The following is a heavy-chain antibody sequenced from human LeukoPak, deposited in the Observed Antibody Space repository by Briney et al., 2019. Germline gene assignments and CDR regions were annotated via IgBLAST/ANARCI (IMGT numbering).Heavy chain of an antibody. J-gene: IGHJ4*02. CDR3: ARVIPRGYGSGSCYYFDY. Sequence: PGGSLRLSCAASGFTCSSYSMNWVRQAPGKGLEWVSSISSSSDYIYYADSVQGRFTISRGNAKNSLYLQMNSLRAEDTAVYYCARVIPRGYGSGSCYYFDYWGQGTLVTVSS. V-gene: IGHV3-21*01. CDR1: GFTCSSYS. CDR2: ISSSSDYI. D-gene: IGHD3-10*01.